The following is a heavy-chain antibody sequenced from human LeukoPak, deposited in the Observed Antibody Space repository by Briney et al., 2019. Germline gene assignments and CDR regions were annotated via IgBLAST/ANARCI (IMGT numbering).Heavy chain of an antibody. D-gene: IGHD6-19*01. V-gene: IGHV3-74*01. CDR3: VRGYNSGNDY. J-gene: IGHJ4*02. CDR1: GFTFSNYW. CDR2: IKTDGSTT. Sequence: PGGSLRLSCAVSGFTFSNYWMHWVRQAPGKGLVWVSRIKTDGSTTSYADSVKGRFTISRDNAKNMAYLQMNSLRAEDTAVYYCVRGYNSGNDYWGRGTLVTVSS.